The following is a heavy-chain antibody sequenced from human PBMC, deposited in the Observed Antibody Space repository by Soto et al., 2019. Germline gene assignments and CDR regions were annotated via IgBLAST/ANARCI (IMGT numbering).Heavy chain of an antibody. CDR2: IYTSGST. Sequence: QVQLQESGPGLVKPSETLSLTCNVSSGSIRSYYWSWVRQPAGKPLEWIGRIYTSGSTNYNPSLKSRVSMSVDTSKNQFSLEVTSVTAADTAVYYCAREGASGFGMDVWGLGTTVTVSS. D-gene: IGHD1-26*01. CDR1: SGSIRSYY. CDR3: AREGASGFGMDV. V-gene: IGHV4-4*07. J-gene: IGHJ6*02.